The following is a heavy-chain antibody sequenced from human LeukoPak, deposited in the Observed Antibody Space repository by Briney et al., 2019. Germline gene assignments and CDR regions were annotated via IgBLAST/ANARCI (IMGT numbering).Heavy chain of an antibody. D-gene: IGHD4-11*01. CDR3: VRDFSNYVAFFDS. J-gene: IGHJ4*02. V-gene: IGHV3-30*02. CDR1: GFTFRNHG. Sequence: GGSLRLSCATSGFTFRNHGMHWVRQAPGKGLEWVAFIRYDELQDYYADSVRGRFTISRDNSKSALYLQMGSLRPEDTAMYYCVRDFSNYVAFFDSWGQGVLVTASS. CDR2: IRYDELQD.